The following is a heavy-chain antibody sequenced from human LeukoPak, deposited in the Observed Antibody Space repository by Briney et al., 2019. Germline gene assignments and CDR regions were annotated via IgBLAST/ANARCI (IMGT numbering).Heavy chain of an antibody. D-gene: IGHD6-13*01. CDR3: ARGGYTSSWLLFDY. J-gene: IGHJ4*02. Sequence: GGSLRLSCAASGFTFSSYWMSWVRQAPGKGLEWVANIKQDGSEKYYVDSVKGRFTISRDNAKNSLYLQMNNLRAEDTAIYYCARGGYTSSWLLFDYWGQGTLLTVSS. CDR1: GFTFSSYW. CDR2: IKQDGSEK. V-gene: IGHV3-7*01.